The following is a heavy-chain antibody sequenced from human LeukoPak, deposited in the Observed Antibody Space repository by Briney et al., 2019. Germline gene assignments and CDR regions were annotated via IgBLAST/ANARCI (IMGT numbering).Heavy chain of an antibody. Sequence: ASVKVSCKASGGTFSSYAISWVRQAPGQGLEWMGGIIPIFGTASYAQKFQGRVTITADESTSTAYMELSSLRSEDTAVYYCARDNRITMIVGGDNWFDPWGQGTLVTVSS. CDR2: IIPIFGTA. V-gene: IGHV1-69*13. CDR3: ARDNRITMIVGGDNWFDP. D-gene: IGHD3-22*01. J-gene: IGHJ5*02. CDR1: GGTFSSYA.